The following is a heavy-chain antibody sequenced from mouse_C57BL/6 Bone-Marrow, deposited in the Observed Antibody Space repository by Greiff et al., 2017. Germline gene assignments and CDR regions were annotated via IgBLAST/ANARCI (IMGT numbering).Heavy chain of an antibody. V-gene: IGHV1-78*01. D-gene: IGHD1-1*01. Sequence: VQLQQSDAELVKPGASVKISCTVSGYTFTDHTIHWMKQRPEQGLEWIGYIYPRDGSNKYNEQFKGKATLTADKSSSTAYMQLNSLTSEDSAVYFCAREDYYGSSYGYFDVWGTGTTVTVSS. CDR1: GYTFTDHT. J-gene: IGHJ1*03. CDR3: AREDYYGSSYGYFDV. CDR2: IYPRDGSN.